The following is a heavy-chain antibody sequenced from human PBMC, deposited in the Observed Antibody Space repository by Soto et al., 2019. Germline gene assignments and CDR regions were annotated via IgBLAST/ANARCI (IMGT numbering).Heavy chain of an antibody. J-gene: IGHJ3*02. D-gene: IGHD5-12*01. CDR3: ARGHHSGSYGSAFDI. CDR2: INHSGST. CDR1: GGSFSGYY. V-gene: IGHV4-34*01. Sequence: QVQLQQWGAGLLKPSETLSLTCAVYGGSFSGYYWSWIRQPPGKGLEWIGEINHSGSTNYNTSLKRRVTISVDTSKNQFSLKLSSVTAADTAVYYCARGHHSGSYGSAFDIWGQGTMVTVSS.